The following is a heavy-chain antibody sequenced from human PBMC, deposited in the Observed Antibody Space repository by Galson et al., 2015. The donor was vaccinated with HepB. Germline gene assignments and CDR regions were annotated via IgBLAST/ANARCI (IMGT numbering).Heavy chain of an antibody. J-gene: IGHJ4*02. CDR3: ARGDTAMVDFDY. V-gene: IGHV3-30-3*01. Sequence: SLRLSCAASGFTFSSYAMHWVRQAPGKGLEWVAVMSYDGSNKYYADSVKGRFTISRDNSKNTLYLQMNSLRAEDTAVYYCARGDTAMVDFDYWGQGTLVTVSS. D-gene: IGHD5-18*01. CDR1: GFTFSSYA. CDR2: MSYDGSNK.